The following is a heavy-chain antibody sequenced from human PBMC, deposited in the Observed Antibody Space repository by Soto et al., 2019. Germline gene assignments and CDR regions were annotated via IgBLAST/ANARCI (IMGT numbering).Heavy chain of an antibody. CDR2: ISYDGSNK. D-gene: IGHD3-3*01. Sequence: PGGSLRLSCAASGFTFSSYGMHWVRQAPGKGLEWVAVISYDGSNKYYADSVKGRFTISRDNSKNTLYLQMNSLRAEDTAVYYCAKESLRFRKHYGMDVWGQGTTVTVSS. V-gene: IGHV3-30*18. CDR3: AKESLRFRKHYGMDV. J-gene: IGHJ6*02. CDR1: GFTFSSYG.